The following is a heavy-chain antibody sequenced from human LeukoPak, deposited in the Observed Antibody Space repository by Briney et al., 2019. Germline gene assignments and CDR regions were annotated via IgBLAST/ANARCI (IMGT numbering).Heavy chain of an antibody. CDR1: GYTFTDYY. CDR3: AKENIIGGIVDGEDY. D-gene: IGHD3-16*01. CDR2: INPDSGDT. Sequence: ASVKVSCKASGYTFTDYYMHWVRQAPGQGLEWMGWINPDSGDTYYAQKFQGSITMTRDTSITTVYMELTRLTSDDTAVYYCAKENIIGGIVDGEDYWGLGTLVTVSS. J-gene: IGHJ4*02. V-gene: IGHV1-2*02.